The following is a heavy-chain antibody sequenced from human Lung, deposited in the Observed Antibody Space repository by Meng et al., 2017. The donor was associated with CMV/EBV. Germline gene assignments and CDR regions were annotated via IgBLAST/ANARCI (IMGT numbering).Heavy chain of an antibody. J-gene: IGHJ4*02. Sequence: GESLKISCGASGFTFSNNAMQWVRQAPGKGLEWLAVISFDGINKYYAESVKGRFTISRDNSKQTLYLQMNSLRGEDTAVYYCASSVTIFGVDYWGQGTPVXGSS. CDR1: GFTFSNNA. CDR3: ASSVTIFGVDY. CDR2: ISFDGINK. V-gene: IGHV3-30-3*01. D-gene: IGHD3-3*01.